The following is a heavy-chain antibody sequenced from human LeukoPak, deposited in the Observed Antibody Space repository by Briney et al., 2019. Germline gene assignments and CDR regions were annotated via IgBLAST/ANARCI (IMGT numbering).Heavy chain of an antibody. CDR2: INHSGST. Sequence: SETLSLTCAVYGGSFSGYYWSWIRQSPGKGLEWIGEINHSGSTNYNPSLKSRVTISVDTSKNQFSLKLSSVTAADTAVYYCARGLDDLTRIPRGYYFDYWGQGTLVTVSS. V-gene: IGHV4-34*01. J-gene: IGHJ4*02. CDR3: ARGLDDLTRIPRGYYFDY. D-gene: IGHD1-20*01. CDR1: GGSFSGYY.